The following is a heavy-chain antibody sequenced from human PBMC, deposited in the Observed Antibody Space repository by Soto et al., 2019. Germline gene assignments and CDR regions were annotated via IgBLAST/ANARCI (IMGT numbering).Heavy chain of an antibody. J-gene: IGHJ4*02. CDR3: ARESEDLTSNFDY. CDR1: GFTFTRYS. Sequence: GGSLRLSCAASGFTFTRYSMNWVRQAPGKGLEWVSSVSSTTNYIYYADSMKGRFTVSRDNAKNSVYLEMNSLSAEDTAVYYCARESEDLTSNFDYWGQGTLVTVSS. V-gene: IGHV3-21*01. CDR2: VSSTTNYI.